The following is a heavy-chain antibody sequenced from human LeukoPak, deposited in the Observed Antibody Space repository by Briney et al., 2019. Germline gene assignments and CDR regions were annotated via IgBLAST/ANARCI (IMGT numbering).Heavy chain of an antibody. CDR1: GFTFSSYS. Sequence: GGSLRLSCAASGFTFSSYSMNWVRQAPGKGLEWVSYISSSSSTIYYADSVKGRFTISRDNAKNSLYLQMNSLRAEDTAVYYCARVSEMATHGVLYYYMDVWGKGTTVTVSS. CDR3: ARVSEMATHGVLYYYMDV. CDR2: ISSSSSTI. V-gene: IGHV3-48*01. D-gene: IGHD5-24*01. J-gene: IGHJ6*03.